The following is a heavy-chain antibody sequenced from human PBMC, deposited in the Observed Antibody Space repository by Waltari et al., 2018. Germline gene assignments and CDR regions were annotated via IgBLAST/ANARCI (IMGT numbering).Heavy chain of an antibody. V-gene: IGHV3-7*01. CDR1: GFTFSSAW. D-gene: IGHD6-13*01. CDR2: IKTDGSET. CDR3: AIGGVETSWYWRY. Sequence: EVQVVESGGGLVQPGGSLRLAWAASGFTFSSAWMTWVRQAPGNGLEWVANIKTDGSETYYVDSVKGRFTISRDNTKNSLYLQMSSLRAEDTAVYYCAIGGVETSWYWRYWGQGTLVTVSS. J-gene: IGHJ4*02.